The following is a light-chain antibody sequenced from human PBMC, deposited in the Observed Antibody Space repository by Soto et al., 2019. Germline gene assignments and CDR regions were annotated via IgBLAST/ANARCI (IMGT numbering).Light chain of an antibody. J-gene: IGKJ1*01. CDR3: QQFLTTPGT. CDR2: WAS. CDR1: QTVLYISNNKNY. V-gene: IGKV4-1*01. Sequence: DIVMTQSPDSLAVSLGERATIDCKSSQTVLYISNNKNYLAWYQQKPGQPPKLLIYWASTRESGVPDRFSGSGSATDFTLTISSLQEEDVAVYYCQQFLTTPGTFGRGTKVEIK.